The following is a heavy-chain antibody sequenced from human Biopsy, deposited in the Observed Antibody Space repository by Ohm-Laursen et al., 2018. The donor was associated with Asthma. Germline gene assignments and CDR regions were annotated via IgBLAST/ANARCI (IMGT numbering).Heavy chain of an antibody. CDR1: GFTFSNYA. V-gene: IGHV3-23*01. J-gene: IGHJ4*02. CDR2: ITGSGGFT. D-gene: IGHD6-19*01. Sequence: SLRLSCSAPGFTFSNYAMSWVRQAPGKGLEWVSSITGSGGFTYYADSVRGRFTISRDNSKSTLFLQMDSLSAEDTAVYYCAKDFRGIAVAGDRGFDYWGQGTLVTVSS. CDR3: AKDFRGIAVAGDRGFDY.